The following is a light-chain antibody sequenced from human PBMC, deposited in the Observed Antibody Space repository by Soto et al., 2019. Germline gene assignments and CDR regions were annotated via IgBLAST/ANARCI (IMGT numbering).Light chain of an antibody. Sequence: QAVVTQPPSASGTPGQRVTIACSGSSSNIGSTTVKWYQQLPGTAPKLLIYNNNQRPSGVPDRFSGSKSGTSASLAISGLQSEDEADYYCAAWDDSLNGVVFGGGPKLTVL. CDR2: NNN. J-gene: IGLJ3*02. CDR1: SSNIGSTT. V-gene: IGLV1-44*01. CDR3: AAWDDSLNGVV.